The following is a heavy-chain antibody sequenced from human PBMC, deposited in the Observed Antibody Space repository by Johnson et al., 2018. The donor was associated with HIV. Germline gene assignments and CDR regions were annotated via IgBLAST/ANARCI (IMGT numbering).Heavy chain of an antibody. J-gene: IGHJ3*02. CDR1: GFTFSSYA. V-gene: IGHV3-30*04. CDR3: ARTPSTYYYDSRGYVDAFDM. CDR2: ISYDGSNK. Sequence: QVQLVESGGGVVQPGRSLRLSCAASGFTFSSYAMHWVRQAPGKGLEWVAVISYDGSNKYYADSVKGRFTISRDNSKNTLYLQMNSLRAEDTAVYYCARTPSTYYYDSRGYVDAFDMWGQGTMVTVSS. D-gene: IGHD3-22*01.